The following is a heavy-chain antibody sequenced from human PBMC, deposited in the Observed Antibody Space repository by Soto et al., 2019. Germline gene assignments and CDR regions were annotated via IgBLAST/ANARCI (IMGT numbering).Heavy chain of an antibody. D-gene: IGHD3-22*01. Sequence: QVQLVQSGAEVKKPGSSVSVSCKASGGTFSNYVISWLRQAPGQWLEWMGGIIPIFDTTNYAQKFQGRVTITADESTSTAYMELSSLRSEDTAVYYCASGPIPSGYYLDFYDWGQCTLVTVSS. CDR1: GGTFSNYV. CDR3: ASGPIPSGYYLDFYD. CDR2: IIPIFDTT. V-gene: IGHV1-69*01. J-gene: IGHJ1*01.